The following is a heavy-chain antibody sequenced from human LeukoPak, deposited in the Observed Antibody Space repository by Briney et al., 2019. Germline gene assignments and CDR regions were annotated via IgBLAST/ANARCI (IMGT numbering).Heavy chain of an antibody. CDR3: ARQPRIQLWLKFDY. D-gene: IGHD5-18*01. CDR2: INHSGST. J-gene: IGHJ4*02. Sequence: SETLSLTCAVYGGSFSSYYWSWIRQPPGKGLEWIGEINHSGSTNYNPSLKSRVTIPVDTSKNQFSLKLSSVTAADTAVYYCARQPRIQLWLKFDYWGQGTLVTVSS. V-gene: IGHV4-34*01. CDR1: GGSFSSYY.